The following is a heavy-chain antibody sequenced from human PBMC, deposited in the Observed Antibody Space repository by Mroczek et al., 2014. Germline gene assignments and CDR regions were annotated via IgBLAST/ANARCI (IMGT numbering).Heavy chain of an antibody. J-gene: IGHJ4*02. CDR1: GGSISSGGYY. Sequence: QVQLQQWGPGLVKPSQTLSLTCTVSGGSISSGGYYWNWIRQHPGKGLEWIGYIYYSGTTYYNPSLKSRVTISVDTSKNQFSLKLSSVTAADTAVYYCAGGLPDYFDYWGQGTLVTVSS. V-gene: IGHV4-31*03. CDR2: IYYSGTT. D-gene: IGHD5-12*01. CDR3: AGGLPDYFDY.